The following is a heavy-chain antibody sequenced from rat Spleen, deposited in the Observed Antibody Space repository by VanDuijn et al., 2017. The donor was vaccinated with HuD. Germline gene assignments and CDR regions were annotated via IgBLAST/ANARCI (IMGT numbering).Heavy chain of an antibody. CDR2: ISYDGSKT. D-gene: IGHD4-4*01. CDR1: GFTFSDYY. J-gene: IGHJ1*01. CDR3: TRRGYLSDWYFDF. Sequence: EVQLAESDGGLVQPGRSLKLSCAASGFTFSDYYMAWVRQAPTKGLEWVATISYDGSKTYYRDSVKGRFTISRDNARSTLNLHMDSLRSEDTAIYYCTRRGYLSDWYFDFWGPGTMVTVSS. V-gene: IGHV5-29*01.